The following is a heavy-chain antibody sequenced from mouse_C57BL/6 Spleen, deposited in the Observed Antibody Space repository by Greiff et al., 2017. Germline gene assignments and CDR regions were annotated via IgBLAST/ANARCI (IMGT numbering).Heavy chain of an antibody. CDR2: IYPRSGNT. V-gene: IGHV1-81*01. Sequence: VQVVESGAELARPGASVKLSCKASGYTFTSYGISWVKQRTGQGLEWIGEIYPRSGNTYYNEKFKGKATLTADKSSSTAYMELRSLTSEDSAVYFCARSGSSGSWFAYWGQGTLVTVSA. CDR1: GYTFTSYG. D-gene: IGHD3-2*02. J-gene: IGHJ3*01. CDR3: ARSGSSGSWFAY.